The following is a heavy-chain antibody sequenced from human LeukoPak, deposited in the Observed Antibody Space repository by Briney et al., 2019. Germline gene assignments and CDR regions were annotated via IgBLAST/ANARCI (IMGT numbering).Heavy chain of an antibody. V-gene: IGHV3-11*04. Sequence: PGRSLRLSCAASGFTFSDYYMSWIRQAPGKGLEWVSYISSSGSTIYYADSVKSRFTISRDNAKNSLYLQMNSLRAEDTAVYYCARVTYYDSPVKGYYYMDVWGKGTTVTVSS. J-gene: IGHJ6*03. CDR1: GFTFSDYY. CDR2: ISSSGSTI. CDR3: ARVTYYDSPVKGYYYMDV. D-gene: IGHD3-3*01.